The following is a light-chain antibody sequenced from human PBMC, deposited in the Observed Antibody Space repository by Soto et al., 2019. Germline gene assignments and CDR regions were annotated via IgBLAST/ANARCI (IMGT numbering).Light chain of an antibody. V-gene: IGLV3-21*04. CDR1: NIGSKT. CDR2: YDS. J-gene: IGLJ3*02. CDR3: QVWDSSSDHPGV. Sequence: SYELTQPPSVSVAPGKTARITCGVNNIGSKTVHWYQQRPGQAPVMVIYYDSDRPSGSPERFSGSNSGNTATLTISRVEAGDEADYYCQVWDSSSDHPGVFGGGTKVTVL.